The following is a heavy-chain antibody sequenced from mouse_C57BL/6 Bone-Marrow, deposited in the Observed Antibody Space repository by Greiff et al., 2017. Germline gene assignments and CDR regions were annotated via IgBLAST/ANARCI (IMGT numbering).Heavy chain of an antibody. CDR3: ARGPPHYGSSYGYAMDY. CDR1: GYSITSGYY. CDR2: ISYDGSN. D-gene: IGHD1-1*01. V-gene: IGHV3-6*01. Sequence: EVQLQESGPGLVKPSQSLSLTCSVTGYSITSGYYWNWIRQFPGNKLEWMGYISYDGSNNYNPSLKNRISITRDTSKNQFFLKLNSVTTEDTATYYCARGPPHYGSSYGYAMDYWGQGTSVTVSS. J-gene: IGHJ4*01.